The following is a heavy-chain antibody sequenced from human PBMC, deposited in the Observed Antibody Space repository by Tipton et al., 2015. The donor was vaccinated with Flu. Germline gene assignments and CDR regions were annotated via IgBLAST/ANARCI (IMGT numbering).Heavy chain of an antibody. J-gene: IGHJ1*01. CDR3: AREKDSRGSEYFQQ. Sequence: TLSLTCTVSGDSLSSGDYHWSWIRQHPGKDLEWVGNIYNSGSTYYNPSLKSRVTISIDTSKNQFSLRLSFVTAADTAVYYCAREKDSRGSEYFQQWGQGTLVTVSS. V-gene: IGHV4-39*07. CDR1: GDSLSSGDYH. CDR2: IYNSGST. D-gene: IGHD6-19*01.